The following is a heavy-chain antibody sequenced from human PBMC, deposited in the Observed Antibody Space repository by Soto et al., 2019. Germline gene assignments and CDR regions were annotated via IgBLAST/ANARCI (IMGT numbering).Heavy chain of an antibody. CDR1: GSPFTTYG. V-gene: IGHV3-30*03. CDR2: ISYDGSNK. J-gene: IGHJ4*02. Sequence: QVQLVESGGGVVQPGRSLRLSCAASGSPFTTYGMHWVREGPGKGLEWVAVISYDGSNKYYADSVKGRFTISRDNSKNTLYLQMNSLRPEDTALYYCVGGQYYFDSRGQGTLVTVSS. CDR3: VGGQYYFDS. D-gene: IGHD3-10*01.